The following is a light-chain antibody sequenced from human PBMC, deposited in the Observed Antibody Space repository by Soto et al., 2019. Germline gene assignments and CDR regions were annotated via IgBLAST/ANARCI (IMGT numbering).Light chain of an antibody. Sequence: AIQMTQSPSSLSASIGDRVTITCLASQDIGPDLGWYQQKPGKAPKLLIYSISTLESGVPPRFSGSGSGTDFSLTITSLQPEDFATYYCLQDADYPFTFGQGTKVEIK. CDR1: QDIGPD. V-gene: IGKV1-6*01. CDR3: LQDADYPFT. CDR2: SIS. J-gene: IGKJ2*01.